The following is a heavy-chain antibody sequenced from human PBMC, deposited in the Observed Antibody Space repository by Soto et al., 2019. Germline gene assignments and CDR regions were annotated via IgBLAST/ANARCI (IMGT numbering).Heavy chain of an antibody. CDR2: VHFSGGT. Sequence: SETLSLTCSVSGGSVSGGSYQWTWIRQAPGKGLEWIGYVHFSGGTNYNPSLESRVTISIDTSRDQFSLKLTSLTAADTAVYFCARDNMATFDYHYYGMDVWGQGTTVTVSS. D-gene: IGHD5-12*01. J-gene: IGHJ6*02. CDR3: ARDNMATFDYHYYGMDV. CDR1: GGSVSGGSYQ. V-gene: IGHV4-61*01.